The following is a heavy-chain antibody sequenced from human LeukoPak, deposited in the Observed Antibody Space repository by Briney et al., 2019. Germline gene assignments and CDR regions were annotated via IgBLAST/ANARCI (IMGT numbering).Heavy chain of an antibody. Sequence: GGSLRLSCAASGFTFSNYAMRWVRQDPGKGLAWVSTVSGSGATTYYADSVKGRFTISRDNSKNTLYLQMSSLKPDDTAVYYCATQTITLVVVISPFDYWGQGALVTVSS. D-gene: IGHD3-22*01. V-gene: IGHV3-23*01. J-gene: IGHJ4*02. CDR2: VSGSGATT. CDR3: ATQTITLVVVISPFDY. CDR1: GFTFSNYA.